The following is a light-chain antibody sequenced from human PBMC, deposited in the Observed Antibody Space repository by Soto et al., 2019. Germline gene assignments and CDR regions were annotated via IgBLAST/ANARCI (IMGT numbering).Light chain of an antibody. J-gene: IGKJ1*01. V-gene: IGKV3-20*01. CDR3: QHYGSSPPSWT. CDR1: RSVSSSY. CDR2: GAS. Sequence: ETVLTQSPGTLSLSPGERATLFCRASRSVSSSYLAWYQQKPGQAPRLLIYGASSRATGIPGRISGSGSGTDFTLTISRLEPEDFAVYYCQHYGSSPPSWTFGQGTKVEIK.